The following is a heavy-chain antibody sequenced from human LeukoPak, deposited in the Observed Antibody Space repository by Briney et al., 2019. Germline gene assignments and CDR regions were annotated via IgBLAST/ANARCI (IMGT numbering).Heavy chain of an antibody. CDR3: ARVVRLGYTDTSGPAFDT. CDR1: GGSISSSH. J-gene: IGHJ3*02. V-gene: IGHV4-59*01. D-gene: IGHD3-22*01. Sequence: SETLSLTCTVSGGSISSSHWSWIRQSPEKGLEWIGYINYIGTTNYNPSLKSRVTISLDMSKSQFSLKLSSVTPADTAVYYCARVVRLGYTDTSGPAFDTWGQGTRVTVSS. CDR2: INYIGTT.